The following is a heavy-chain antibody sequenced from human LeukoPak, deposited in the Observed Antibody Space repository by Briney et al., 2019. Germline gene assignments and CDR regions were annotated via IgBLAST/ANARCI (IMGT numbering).Heavy chain of an antibody. D-gene: IGHD6-13*01. CDR2: ISSSTTTI. V-gene: IGHV3-48*04. J-gene: IGHJ3*02. Sequence: PGGSLRLSCAASGFAFNTYSMNWVRQAPGKGLEWVSSISSSTTTIYYADSVKGRFTISRDNAKNSLYLQMNSLRAEDTAVYYCASTGVAAASDAFDIWGQGTMVTVSS. CDR3: ASTGVAAASDAFDI. CDR1: GFAFNTYS.